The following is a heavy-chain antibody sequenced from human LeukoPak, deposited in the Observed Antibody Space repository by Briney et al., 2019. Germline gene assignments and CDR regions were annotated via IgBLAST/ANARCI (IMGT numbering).Heavy chain of an antibody. D-gene: IGHD3-9*01. J-gene: IGHJ6*03. CDR3: ARGMPRHFDWSNVWGRRYYYYYYMDV. CDR1: GFTFTDTY. CDR2: ISPSGTDI. V-gene: IGHV3-11*01. Sequence: GGSLRPSCAVSGFTFTDTYMTWIRQAPGKCLESLSYISPSGTDISYADSVKGRFTISRDNAKNSLYLQMNSLRAEDTAVYYCARGMPRHFDWSNVWGRRYYYYYYMDVWGKGTTVTISS.